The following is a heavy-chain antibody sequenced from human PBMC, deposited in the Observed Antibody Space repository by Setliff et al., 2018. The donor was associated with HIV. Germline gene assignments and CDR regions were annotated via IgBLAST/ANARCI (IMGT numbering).Heavy chain of an antibody. CDR2: IDPEDGET. J-gene: IGHJ4*02. CDR3: GTVRIAVPDDFDF. D-gene: IGHD6-19*01. Sequence: ASVKVSCKASGYNFGSYFMHWVRQAPGKGLKWMGRIDPEDGETIYGAKFQGRVTMTADTSAATAYMVLSSLRSEDTALYYCGTVRIAVPDDFDFWGQGTL. CDR1: GYNFGSYF. V-gene: IGHV1-69-2*01.